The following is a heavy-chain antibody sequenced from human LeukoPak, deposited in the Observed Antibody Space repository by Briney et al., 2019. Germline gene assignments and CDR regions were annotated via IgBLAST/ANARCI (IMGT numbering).Heavy chain of an antibody. CDR3: ASSPRDGYNSYYYGMDV. V-gene: IGHV1-8*01. CDR2: MNPNSGNT. D-gene: IGHD5-24*01. Sequence: ASVKVSCKASGYTFTSYDINWVRQATGQGLEWMGWMNPNSGNTGHAQKFQGRVTMTRNTSISTAYMELSSLRSEDTAVYYCASSPRDGYNSYYYGMDVWGQGTTVTVSS. J-gene: IGHJ6*02. CDR1: GYTFTSYD.